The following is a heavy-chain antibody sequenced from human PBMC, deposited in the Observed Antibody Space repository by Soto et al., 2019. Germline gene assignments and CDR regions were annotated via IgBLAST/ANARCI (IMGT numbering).Heavy chain of an antibody. CDR1: GFSFSGSS. CDR2: IRSGADNYAT. V-gene: IGHV3-73*01. D-gene: IGHD2-8*01. Sequence: PGGSLRLSCAASGFSFSGSSMHWVRQASGKGLEWVGRIRSGADNYATAYTASMKGRFIISRDDSKNTAYPQMNSLKTEDTAVYYCTRLSTNAPYDACDTWGQGTMVTVSS. J-gene: IGHJ3*02. CDR3: TRLSTNAPYDACDT.